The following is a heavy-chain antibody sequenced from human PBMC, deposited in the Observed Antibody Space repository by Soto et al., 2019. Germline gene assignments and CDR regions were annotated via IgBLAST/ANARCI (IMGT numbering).Heavy chain of an antibody. CDR3: AGVAGVVTAGGYFDY. CDR1: SGSIRSSNW. V-gene: IGHV4-4*02. CDR2: IYHSGST. Sequence: QVQLQESGPGLVKPSGTLSLTCAVSSGSIRSSNWWSWVRQPPGKGLEWIGEIYHSGSTNYNPSLKRRVTISVDKSKNQFSLKLSSVSSADTAVYYCAGVAGVVTAGGYFDYWGQGTLVTVSS. D-gene: IGHD6-13*01. J-gene: IGHJ4*02.